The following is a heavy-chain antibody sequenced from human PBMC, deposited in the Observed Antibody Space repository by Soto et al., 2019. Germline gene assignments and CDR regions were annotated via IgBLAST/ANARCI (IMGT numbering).Heavy chain of an antibody. CDR2: INNSGST. J-gene: IGHJ5*02. D-gene: IGHD3-10*02. V-gene: IGHV4-38-2*01. CDR1: GDSITSIYH. CDR3: ARLCNNWFDP. Sequence: SETLSLTCAVSGDSITSIYHWAWIRQPPGRGLEWVASINNSGSTSYNPSLKSRATIAVDMSKNQFSLKLSSVTAADTAVYDCARLCNNWFDPWGQGTPVTVSS.